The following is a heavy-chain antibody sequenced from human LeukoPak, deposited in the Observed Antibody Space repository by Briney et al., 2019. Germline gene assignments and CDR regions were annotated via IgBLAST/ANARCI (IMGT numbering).Heavy chain of an antibody. D-gene: IGHD4-23*01. J-gene: IGHJ4*02. CDR2: IWYDGSNK. V-gene: IGHV3-33*01. CDR1: GFTFSSYG. CDR3: ARAGYGGNFRNFDY. Sequence: GGSLRLSCAASGFTFSSYGMHWVRQAPGKGLEWVAVIWYDGSNKYYVDSVKGRFTISRDNSENTVYLQMNSLRAEDTAVYYCARAGYGGNFRNFDYWGQGTLVTVSS.